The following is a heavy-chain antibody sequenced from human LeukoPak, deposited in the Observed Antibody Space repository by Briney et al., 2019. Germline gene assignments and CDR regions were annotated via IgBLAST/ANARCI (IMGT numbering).Heavy chain of an antibody. CDR1: GGSISSYY. J-gene: IGHJ5*02. V-gene: IGHV4-59*01. CDR3: ARRWAAAGPGYNWFDP. CDR2: IYYSGST. D-gene: IGHD6-13*01. Sequence: PSETLSLTCTVSGGSISSYYWSWIRQPPGKGLEYIGYIYYSGSTNYNPSLKSRVAISVDTSKNQFSLKLSSVTAADTAVYYCARRWAAAGPGYNWFDPWGQGTLVTVSS.